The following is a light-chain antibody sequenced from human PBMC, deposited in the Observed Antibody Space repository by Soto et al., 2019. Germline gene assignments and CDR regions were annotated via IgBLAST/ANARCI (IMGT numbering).Light chain of an antibody. V-gene: IGLV1-44*01. J-gene: IGLJ2*01. CDR1: YSNLKTNT. Sequence: QSVLTQPPSASGTPGQRVSISCSGSYSNLKTNTVNWYQHLPGTAPKLLIFSNNQRPSGVPDRFSGSKSGTSASLAITGHQSGDEADYYCAAWDDSLNGRVFGGGTKLTVL. CDR2: SNN. CDR3: AAWDDSLNGRV.